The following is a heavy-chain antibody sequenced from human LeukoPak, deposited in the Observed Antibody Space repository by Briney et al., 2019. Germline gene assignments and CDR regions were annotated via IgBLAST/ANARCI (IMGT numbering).Heavy chain of an antibody. Sequence: PGGSLRLSCAASGFTFSSYEMNWVRQAPEKGLEWVSYISSSGSTIYYADSVKGRFTISRDNAKNSLYLQMNSLRAEDTAVYYCARGVVAATLDYWGQGTLVTVSS. J-gene: IGHJ4*02. CDR3: ARGVVAATLDY. CDR2: ISSSGSTI. D-gene: IGHD2-15*01. V-gene: IGHV3-48*03. CDR1: GFTFSSYE.